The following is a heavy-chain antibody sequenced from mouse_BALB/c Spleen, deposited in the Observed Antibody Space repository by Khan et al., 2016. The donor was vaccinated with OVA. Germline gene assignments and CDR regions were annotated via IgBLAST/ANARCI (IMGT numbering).Heavy chain of an antibody. V-gene: IGHV2-6-5*01. CDR3: AKDHSYYGMDF. Sequence: VELVESGPGLVAPSQSLSITCTVSGFSLNDYAVSSIRQPPGKGLELLAAIWAGGSKYYYPVRKSRLSISQDNSKSQVFLKVNRLQTDDTAMYYCAKDHSYYGMDFWGQGTSVTVSS. CDR1: GFSLNDYA. CDR2: IWAGGSK. J-gene: IGHJ4*01.